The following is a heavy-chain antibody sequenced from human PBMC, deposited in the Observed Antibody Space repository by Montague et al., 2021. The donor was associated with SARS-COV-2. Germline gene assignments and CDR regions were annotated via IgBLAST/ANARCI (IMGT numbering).Heavy chain of an antibody. J-gene: IGHJ6*02. V-gene: IGHV4-59*08. Sequence: SETLSLTCTVSGGSLSNYHWNWIRQPPGKGLEWIAYIYYSGSTNYNPSLQSRVTISVDTSRNQFSLRLTSVTAADTAVYYCARQLRVRRTWQVGDYNHYGMDVWGQGTTVSVSS. CDR3: ARQLRVRRTWQVGDYNHYGMDV. CDR1: GGSLSNYH. D-gene: IGHD3-10*01. CDR2: IYYSGST.